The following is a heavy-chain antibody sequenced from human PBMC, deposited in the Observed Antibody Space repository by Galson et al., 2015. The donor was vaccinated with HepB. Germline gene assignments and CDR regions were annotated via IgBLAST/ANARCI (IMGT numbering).Heavy chain of an antibody. Sequence: SLRLSCAASGFTVSSNYMNWVRQAPGKGLEWVSVIYGGGNTYYADSVKGRFSISRDNSKNTLYLQMNNLRAEDTAVYYCARGTVVPAAVGSFDYWGQGTLVTVSS. D-gene: IGHD2-2*01. CDR1: GFTVSSNY. J-gene: IGHJ4*02. CDR3: ARGTVVPAAVGSFDY. V-gene: IGHV3-53*01. CDR2: IYGGGNT.